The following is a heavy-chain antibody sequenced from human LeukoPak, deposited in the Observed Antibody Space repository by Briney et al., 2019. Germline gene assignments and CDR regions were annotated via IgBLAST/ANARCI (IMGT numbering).Heavy chain of an antibody. J-gene: IGHJ5*02. CDR2: IYTSGST. D-gene: IGHD4-11*01. V-gene: IGHV4-61*02. CDR1: GGSISSGGYY. Sequence: SQTLSLTCTVSGGSISSGGYYWSWIRQPAGKGLEWIGRIYTSGSTNYNPSLKSRVTISLDTSENQFSLKLSSVTAADTAVYYCAREDYSYPTSGPFDPWGQGILVTVSS. CDR3: AREDYSYPTSGPFDP.